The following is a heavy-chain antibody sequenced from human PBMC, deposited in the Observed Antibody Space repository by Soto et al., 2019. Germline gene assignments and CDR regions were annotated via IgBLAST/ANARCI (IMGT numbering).Heavy chain of an antibody. Sequence: ASVKVSCKASGYTFTSYGISWVRQAPGQGLEWMGWISAYNGNTNYAQKLQGRVTMTTDTSTSTAYMELRSLRSDDTAVYYCARDGLVGGSYSWFDPWGQGTLVTVSS. V-gene: IGHV1-18*01. CDR3: ARDGLVGGSYSWFDP. J-gene: IGHJ5*02. D-gene: IGHD1-26*01. CDR1: GYTFTSYG. CDR2: ISAYNGNT.